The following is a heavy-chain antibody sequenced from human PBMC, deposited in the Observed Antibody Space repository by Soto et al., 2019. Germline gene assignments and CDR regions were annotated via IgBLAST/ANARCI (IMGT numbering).Heavy chain of an antibody. CDR1: GYSFITYG. D-gene: IGHD6-13*01. Sequence: QVQLVQSGTEVKKPGASVKVSCKASGYSFITYGISWVRQAPGQGLEWMGWISADDGETNYAQKFQDRVTMTTDTYPTTAHSELRSPRSADTAVYYCARDPIQHPYSSRGGGLDPWGQGTLVTVSS. CDR3: ARDPIQHPYSSRGGGLDP. J-gene: IGHJ5*02. CDR2: ISADDGET. V-gene: IGHV1-18*01.